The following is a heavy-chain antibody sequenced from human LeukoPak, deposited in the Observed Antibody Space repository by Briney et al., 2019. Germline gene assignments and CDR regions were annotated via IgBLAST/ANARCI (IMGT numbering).Heavy chain of an antibody. CDR1: GYTFTSYD. V-gene: IGHV1-2*02. D-gene: IGHD6-19*01. J-gene: IGHJ4*02. Sequence: ASVKVSCKASGYTFTSYDINWVRQAPGQGLEWMGWIAPNSGDTNYAQRFQDRVTMTRDTSISTAYMELSRLKFDDTAVYYCARDIGSGWYWIGGNYWGQGTLVTVSS. CDR3: ARDIGSGWYWIGGNY. CDR2: IAPNSGDT.